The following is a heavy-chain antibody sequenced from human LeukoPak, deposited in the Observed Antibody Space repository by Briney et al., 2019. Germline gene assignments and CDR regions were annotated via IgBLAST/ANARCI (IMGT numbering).Heavy chain of an antibody. Sequence: GGSLRLSCAASTFTFSSYNMNWVRQAPGKGLGWVSSISSSGTYIYYRDSVKGRFTISRDNAENSLYLEMNSLRVEDTAIYYCVRDRGSYRPIDYWGQGTLVTVSS. J-gene: IGHJ4*02. CDR2: ISSSGTYI. V-gene: IGHV3-21*01. CDR3: VRDRGSYRPIDY. D-gene: IGHD1-26*01. CDR1: TFTFSSYN.